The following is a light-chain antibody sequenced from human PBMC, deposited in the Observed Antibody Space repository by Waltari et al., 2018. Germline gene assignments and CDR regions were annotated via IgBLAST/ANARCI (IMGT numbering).Light chain of an antibody. CDR3: CSYAGSVV. CDR1: SSDVGSYNL. Sequence: QSALTQPASVSGSPGQSITISCTGTSSDVGSYNLFSWYQQHPGKAPKLMIYEGRKRPSGVSKRFSGSKSGNTASLTISGLQAEDEADYYCCSYAGSVVFGGGTKLTVL. CDR2: EGR. J-gene: IGLJ2*01. V-gene: IGLV2-23*01.